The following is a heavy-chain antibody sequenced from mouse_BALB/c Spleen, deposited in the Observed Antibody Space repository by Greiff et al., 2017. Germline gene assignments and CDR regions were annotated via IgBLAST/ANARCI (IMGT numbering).Heavy chain of an antibody. D-gene: IGHD1-1*01. J-gene: IGHJ4*01. CDR3: ARLYYYGSSPYYYAMDY. V-gene: IGHV5-9-3*01. Sequence: EVQRVESGGGLVKPGGSLKLSCAASGFTFSSYAMSWVRQTPEKRLEWVATISSGGSYTYYPDSVKGRFTISRDNAKNTLYLQMSSLRSEDTAMYYCARLYYYGSSPYYYAMDYWGQGTSVTVSS. CDR2: ISSGGSYT. CDR1: GFTFSSYA.